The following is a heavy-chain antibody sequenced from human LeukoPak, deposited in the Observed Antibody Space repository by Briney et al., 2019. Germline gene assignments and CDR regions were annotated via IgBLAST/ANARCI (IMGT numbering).Heavy chain of an antibody. CDR2: INGDGGNT. J-gene: IGHJ6*02. D-gene: IGHD2-21*02. CDR1: GFTFSSHV. V-gene: IGHV3-23*01. CDR3: ASVTLSGGMDV. Sequence: GGSLRLSCAASGFTFSSHVMTWVRQAPGKGLEWVSTINGDGGNTYYPDSVKGRFTISRDNSKNTLYLQMNILWAEDTAVYYCASVTLSGGMDVWGQGTTVTVSS.